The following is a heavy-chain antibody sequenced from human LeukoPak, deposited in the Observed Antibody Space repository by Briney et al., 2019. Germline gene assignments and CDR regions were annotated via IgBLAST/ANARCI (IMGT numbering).Heavy chain of an antibody. CDR3: AKGPFGYSAAGSNWFDP. CDR2: IIPIFGTA. CDR1: GGTFSSYA. D-gene: IGHD5-18*01. Sequence: ASVKVSCKASGGTFSSYAISWVRQAPGQGLEWMGGIIPIFGTANYAQKFQGRVTITADESTSTAYMELSSLRAEDTAVYYCAKGPFGYSAAGSNWFDPWGQGTLVTVSS. J-gene: IGHJ5*02. V-gene: IGHV1-69*13.